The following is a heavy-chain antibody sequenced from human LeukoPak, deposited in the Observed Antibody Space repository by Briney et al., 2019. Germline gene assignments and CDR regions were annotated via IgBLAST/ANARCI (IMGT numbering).Heavy chain of an antibody. CDR3: ASVFSYIDY. D-gene: IGHD5-18*01. V-gene: IGHV4-59*08. CDR1: GDSTSNFY. CDR2: IYYSGST. Sequence: SETLSLTCTVSGDSTSNFYWNWIRQSPGKGLEWIGYIYYSGSTNYNPSLKSRVTISVDTSKNQFSLKLSSVTAADTAVYYCASVFSYIDYWGQGTLVTVSS. J-gene: IGHJ4*02.